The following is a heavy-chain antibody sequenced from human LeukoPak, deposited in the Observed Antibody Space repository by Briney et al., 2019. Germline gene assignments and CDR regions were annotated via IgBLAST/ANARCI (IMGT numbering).Heavy chain of an antibody. Sequence: GGSLRLSCAASGFTFSSYAMSWVRQAPGKGLEWVSGISGSGDSIHFADSVKGRFTISRDNSKNTLYLQMNSLRAEDTAVYYCARDGRLSDYGMDVWGQGTTVTVSS. CDR1: GFTFSSYA. J-gene: IGHJ6*02. CDR2: ISGSGDSI. D-gene: IGHD2-21*02. V-gene: IGHV3-23*01. CDR3: ARDGRLSDYGMDV.